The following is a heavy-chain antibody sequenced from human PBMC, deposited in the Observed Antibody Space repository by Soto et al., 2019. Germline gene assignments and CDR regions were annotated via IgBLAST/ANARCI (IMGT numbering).Heavy chain of an antibody. D-gene: IGHD6-6*01. CDR1: GFTFSSYW. V-gene: IGHV3-7*01. CDR2: IKQDGSEK. Sequence: HPGGSLRLSCAASGFTFSSYWMSWVRQAPGKGLEWVANIKQDGSEKYYVDSVKGRFTISRDNAKNSLYLQMNSLRAEDTAVYHCASSVAARPLQLVDYSGAGTMLTVYS. J-gene: IGHJ4*02. CDR3: ASSVAARPLQLVDY.